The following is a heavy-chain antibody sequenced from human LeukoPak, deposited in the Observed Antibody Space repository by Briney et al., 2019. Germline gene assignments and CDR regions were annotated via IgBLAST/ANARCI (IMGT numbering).Heavy chain of an antibody. J-gene: IGHJ3*02. V-gene: IGHV4-39*07. D-gene: IGHD3-10*01. CDR2: IFYSGST. Sequence: PSETLSLTCTVSSGSISTSNYYWGWVRQPPGKALEWIGNIFYSGSTYYSPSLKSRVTISLDTSRNQFSLKLNSVTAADTAVYYCARDLGARGSGSYSDALDIWGQGTMVTVSS. CDR1: SGSISTSNYY. CDR3: ARDLGARGSGSYSDALDI.